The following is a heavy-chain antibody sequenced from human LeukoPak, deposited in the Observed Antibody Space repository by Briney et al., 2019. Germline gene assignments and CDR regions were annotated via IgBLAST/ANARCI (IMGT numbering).Heavy chain of an antibody. J-gene: IGHJ4*02. CDR3: ARQSLYYFDY. CDR2: IYYSGST. CDR1: GASISSYY. Sequence: SETLSINCTVSGASISSYYWSWIRQPPGKGLEWIGYIYYSGSTDYSPSLKSRVTISVDTSKSHFSLKLSSVTAADTAVYYCARQSLYYFDYWGQGTLVTVSS. V-gene: IGHV4-59*08.